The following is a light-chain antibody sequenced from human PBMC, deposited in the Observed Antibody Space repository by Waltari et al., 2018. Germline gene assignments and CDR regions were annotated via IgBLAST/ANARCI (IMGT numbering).Light chain of an antibody. CDR1: PGIGSY. V-gene: IGKV1-8*01. CDR3: QQYYDYPRT. J-gene: IGKJ1*01. Sequence: AIRITQSPSSLSASTGARVTISCRASPGIGSYLAWYPQKPGRAPNLLIYAASTLQSGVPSRFSGGGSETDFTLTITCLQSEDFATYYCQQYYDYPRTFGQGTKVEIK. CDR2: AAS.